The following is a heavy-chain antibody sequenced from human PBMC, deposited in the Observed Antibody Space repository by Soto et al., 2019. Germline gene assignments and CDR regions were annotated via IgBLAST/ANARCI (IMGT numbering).Heavy chain of an antibody. CDR3: ARDRIAVAGNPEYFQH. Sequence: EVQLVESGGGLVQPGGSLRLSCAASGFTVSSNYMSWVRQAPGKGLEWVSVIYSGGSTYYADSVKGRFTISRDNSRNTLCLQMDSRRAEDTAVYYCARDRIAVAGNPEYFQHWGQGTLVTVSS. V-gene: IGHV3-66*01. CDR2: IYSGGST. CDR1: GFTVSSNY. D-gene: IGHD6-19*01. J-gene: IGHJ1*01.